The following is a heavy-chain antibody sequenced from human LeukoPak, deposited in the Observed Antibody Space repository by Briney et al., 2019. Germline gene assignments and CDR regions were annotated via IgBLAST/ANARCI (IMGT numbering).Heavy chain of an antibody. CDR1: GGSMSSGPYY. CDR3: ARLKGEASVTERFDY. V-gene: IGHV4-61*01. D-gene: IGHD3-16*01. CDR2: IHYSGTT. J-gene: IGHJ4*02. Sequence: SETLSLTCTVSGGSMSSGPYYWTWVRQPPGKGLEWIGYIHYSGTTSHNPSLKSRVSISVDTSKNQFSLKVSSVTAADTAVYYCARLKGEASVTERFDYWGQGTLVTVSS.